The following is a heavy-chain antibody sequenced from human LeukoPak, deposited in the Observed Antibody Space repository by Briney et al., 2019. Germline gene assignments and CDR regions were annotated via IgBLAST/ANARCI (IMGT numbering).Heavy chain of an antibody. J-gene: IGHJ4*02. Sequence: GASVKVSCKASGYTFTGNHMHWVRQAPGQGLEWMGWINPNSGGTNYAQKFQGRVIMTRDTSFSTAYMELSRLGSDDTAVYYGARGGSTDSIHSCGGNCYFLDYWGQGTLVTVSS. CDR3: ARGGSTDSIHSCGGNCYFLDY. CDR2: INPNSGGT. V-gene: IGHV1-2*02. CDR1: GYTFTGNH. D-gene: IGHD2-21*02.